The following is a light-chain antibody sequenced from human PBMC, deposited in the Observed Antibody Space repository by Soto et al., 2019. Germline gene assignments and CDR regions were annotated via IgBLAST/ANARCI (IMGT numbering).Light chain of an antibody. Sequence: QSALTQPASVSGSPGQSITISCTGTSSDVGGYNYVSWYQQHPGKAPKLMIYEVSNRPSGVSNRFFGSKSGNKASLTISGLQAEDEADYYCTSYTSSSTPVFGTGTKLTVL. CDR1: SSDVGGYNY. CDR3: TSYTSSSTPV. J-gene: IGLJ1*01. CDR2: EVS. V-gene: IGLV2-14*01.